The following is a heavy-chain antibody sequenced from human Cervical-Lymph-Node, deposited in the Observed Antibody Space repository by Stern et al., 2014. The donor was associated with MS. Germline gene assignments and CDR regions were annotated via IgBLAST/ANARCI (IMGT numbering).Heavy chain of an antibody. CDR3: AAQSFVRRIDWYFDL. CDR2: IVVGSGNT. CDR1: GFTFTSSA. Sequence: QLVQSGPEVKKPGTSVKVSCKASGFTFTSSAVQWVRQARGQRLEWIGWIVVGSGNTNYAQKFQERVTITRDMSTSTAYMELSSLRSEDTAVYYCAAQSFVRRIDWYFDLWGRGTLVTVSS. D-gene: IGHD3-10*01. V-gene: IGHV1-58*01. J-gene: IGHJ2*01.